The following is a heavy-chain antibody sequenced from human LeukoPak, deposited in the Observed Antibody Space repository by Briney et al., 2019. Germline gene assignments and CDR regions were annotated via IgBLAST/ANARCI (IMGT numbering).Heavy chain of an antibody. Sequence: SETLSLTCTVSGGSISSSSYYWGWIRQPPGKGLEWIGSIYYSGSTYYNPSLKSRVTISVDTSKNQFSLKLSSVTAADTAVYYCASPGISGGVGDAFDIWGQGTMVTVSS. CDR3: ASPGISGGVGDAFDI. V-gene: IGHV4-39*07. J-gene: IGHJ3*02. D-gene: IGHD2-8*01. CDR2: IYYSGST. CDR1: GGSISSSSYY.